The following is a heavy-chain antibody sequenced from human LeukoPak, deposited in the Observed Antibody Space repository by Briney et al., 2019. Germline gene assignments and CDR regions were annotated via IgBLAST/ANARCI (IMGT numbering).Heavy chain of an antibody. J-gene: IGHJ4*02. CDR3: AREIPGSRIDN. CDR1: GGSISSYY. D-gene: IGHD3-10*01. Sequence: SETLSLTCTVSGGSISSYYWSWIRQPPGKGLEWIGYIYYSGSTNYNPSLKSRVTISVDTSKNQFSLKLSPVTAADTAVYYWAREIPGSRIDNWGQETLVTSPQ. V-gene: IGHV4-59*01. CDR2: IYYSGST.